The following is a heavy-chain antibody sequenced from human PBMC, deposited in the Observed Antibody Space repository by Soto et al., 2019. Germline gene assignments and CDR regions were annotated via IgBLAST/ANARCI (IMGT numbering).Heavy chain of an antibody. CDR1: GYTLTELS. J-gene: IGHJ4*02. CDR3: ATGIYVATVTTPFDY. Sequence: VASVKVSCKVSGYTLTELSVHWVRQAPGKGLEWMGGFDPEDGETIYAQKFQGRVTMTEDTSTDTAYMELSSLRSEDTAVYYCATGIYVATVTTPFDYWGQGTLVTVSS. CDR2: FDPEDGET. V-gene: IGHV1-24*01. D-gene: IGHD4-17*01.